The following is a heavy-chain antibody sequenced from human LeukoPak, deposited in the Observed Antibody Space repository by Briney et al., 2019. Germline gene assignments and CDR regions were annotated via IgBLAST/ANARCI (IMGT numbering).Heavy chain of an antibody. CDR1: GYTFTSYG. J-gene: IGHJ4*02. CDR3: ARDRYGVRSGSCDY. CDR2: ISGDNGNT. V-gene: IGHV1-18*01. Sequence: ASVKVSCKASGYTFTSYGISWVRQAPGQGLEWMGWISGDNGNTNYAQNLQGRVTMTTDTSTSTAYMERRSLRYDATAVYYCARDRYGVRSGSCDYWGQGTLVTVSS. D-gene: IGHD1-26*01.